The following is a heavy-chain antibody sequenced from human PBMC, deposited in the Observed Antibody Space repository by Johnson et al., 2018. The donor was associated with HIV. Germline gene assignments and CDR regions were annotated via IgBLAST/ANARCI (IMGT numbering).Heavy chain of an antibody. CDR2: ISWNSGSI. Sequence: VESGGGLVQPGGSLRLSCAASGFTFDDYAMHWVRQAPGKGLEWVSGISWNSGSIGYADSVKGRFTISRDNAKNSLYLQMNSLRAEDTALYYCAKDASTLGGDAFDIWGQGTMVTVSS. V-gene: IGHV3-9*01. J-gene: IGHJ3*02. D-gene: IGHD3-16*01. CDR3: AKDASTLGGDAFDI. CDR1: GFTFDDYA.